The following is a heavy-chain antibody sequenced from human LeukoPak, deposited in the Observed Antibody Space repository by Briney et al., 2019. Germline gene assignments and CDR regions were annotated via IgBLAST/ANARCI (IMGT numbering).Heavy chain of an antibody. Sequence: SETLSLTCTVSGGSISSSSYYWGWIRQPPGKGLEWIGSIYYSGSTYYNPSLKSRVTISVDTSKNEFSLKLSSVTAADTAVYYWARHGSTSGWYRSHFDYWGQGTLVTVSS. D-gene: IGHD6-19*01. CDR3: ARHGSTSGWYRSHFDY. CDR2: IYYSGST. V-gene: IGHV4-39*01. J-gene: IGHJ4*02. CDR1: GGSISSSSYY.